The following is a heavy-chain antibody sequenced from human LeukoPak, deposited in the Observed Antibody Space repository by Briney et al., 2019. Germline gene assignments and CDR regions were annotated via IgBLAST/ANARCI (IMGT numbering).Heavy chain of an antibody. CDR1: GFTFSSHA. Sequence: GGSLRLSCAASGFTFSSHAMSWVRQTQEKGLEWVSAISGSGGSTYYADSVKGRFTISRDNSKNTLYLQMNSLRAEDTAVYYCAKTDYYYDSSGYYYGLWGQGTMVTVSS. D-gene: IGHD3-22*01. CDR2: ISGSGGST. V-gene: IGHV3-23*01. CDR3: AKTDYYYDSSGYYYGL. J-gene: IGHJ3*01.